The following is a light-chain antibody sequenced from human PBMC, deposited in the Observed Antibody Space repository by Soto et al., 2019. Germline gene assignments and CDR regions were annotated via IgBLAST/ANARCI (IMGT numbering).Light chain of an antibody. CDR1: QSLLHSNGYNY. Sequence: DIVMTQSPLSLPVTPGEPASISCRSSQSLLHSNGYNYLDWYLQKPGQSPQLLIYLGSNRASGVPDRFSGSGSGTDFTLKISRVEDEDVGVYYCMQALQTQYTFGQGTKADIK. J-gene: IGKJ2*01. V-gene: IGKV2-28*01. CDR2: LGS. CDR3: MQALQTQYT.